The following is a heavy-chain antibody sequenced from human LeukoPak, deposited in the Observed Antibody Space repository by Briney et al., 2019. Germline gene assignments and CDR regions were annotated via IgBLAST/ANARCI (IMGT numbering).Heavy chain of an antibody. D-gene: IGHD6-13*01. CDR2: VYYSGTT. CDR3: AKYLAATGESHLDY. V-gene: IGHV4-61*08. J-gene: IGHJ4*02. CDR1: GGSISSVDYY. Sequence: SQTLSLTCTVSGGSISSVDYYWSWIRQPPGKGLEWIGYVYYSGTTNYNPSLKSRVTISVDTSKNQFSLKLRSVTPADTAVYYCAKYLAATGESHLDYWGQGTLVTVSS.